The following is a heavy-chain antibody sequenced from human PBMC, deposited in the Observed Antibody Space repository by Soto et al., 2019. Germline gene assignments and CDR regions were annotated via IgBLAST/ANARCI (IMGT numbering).Heavy chain of an antibody. D-gene: IGHD3-22*01. Sequence: PSATLSLTCTVSGGSIGSSSYYWGWIRQPPGKGLEWIGSVYYSGSAYFNPSLKSRVTISVDTSKNQFSLKLSSVTAAGTAVYYCARHGVVYYDSSSYYPFDCWGQGTLVTVSS. V-gene: IGHV4-39*01. CDR1: GGSIGSSSYY. CDR3: ARHGVVYYDSSSYYPFDC. CDR2: VYYSGSA. J-gene: IGHJ4*02.